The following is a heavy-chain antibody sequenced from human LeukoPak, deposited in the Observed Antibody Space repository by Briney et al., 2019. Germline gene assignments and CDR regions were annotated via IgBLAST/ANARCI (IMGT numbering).Heavy chain of an antibody. V-gene: IGHV3-23*01. D-gene: IGHD3-22*01. J-gene: IGHJ4*02. Sequence: GGSLRLSCAASGFTFSSYAMSWVRQAPGKGLEWVSAISGSGGSTYYADSVKGRFTISRDNSKTTLYLQMNSLRAEDTAVYYCARDPSDSSGYFLDYWGQGTLVTVSS. CDR1: GFTFSSYA. CDR3: ARDPSDSSGYFLDY. CDR2: ISGSGGST.